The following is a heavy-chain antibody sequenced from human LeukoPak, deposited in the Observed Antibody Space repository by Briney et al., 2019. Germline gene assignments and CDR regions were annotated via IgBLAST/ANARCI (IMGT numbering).Heavy chain of an antibody. J-gene: IGHJ3*02. V-gene: IGHV3-74*01. CDR2: LNSDGTST. CDR1: GFTFNTCW. D-gene: IGHD5-24*01. CDR3: ARAAVRGDGYNSYGFDI. Sequence: GGSLRLSCVASGFTFNTCWMHWVRQAPGKGLVWVSCLNSDGTSTNYADSVRGRFTISRDNAKNTLYLQMNSLRAEDTAVYYCARAAVRGDGYNSYGFDIWGQGTMVTVSS.